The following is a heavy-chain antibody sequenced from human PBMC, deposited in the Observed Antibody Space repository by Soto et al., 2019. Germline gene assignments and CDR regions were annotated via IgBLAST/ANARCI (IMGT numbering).Heavy chain of an antibody. J-gene: IGHJ4*02. D-gene: IGHD7-27*01. CDR3: TRANWYSEY. V-gene: IGHV4-59*11. CDR1: GGSIRHHY. Sequence: QVQLQESGPGLVKPSETLSLTCSVSGGSIRHHYWSWIRQPPGKGLEWIGYIYYNGNTNYNPSLKSRVTMSVDTSRNQISLKLTTVTAADTAVYYCTRANWYSEYWGQGTLVTVSS. CDR2: IYYNGNT.